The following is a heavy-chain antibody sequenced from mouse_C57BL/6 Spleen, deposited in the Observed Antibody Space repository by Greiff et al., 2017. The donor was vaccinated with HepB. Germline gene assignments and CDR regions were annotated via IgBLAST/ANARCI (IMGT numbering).Heavy chain of an antibody. Sequence: EVQLVESGGGLVKPGGSLKLSCAASGFTFSDYGMHWVRQAPEKGLEWVAYISSGSSTIYYADTVKGRFTISRDNAKNTLFLQMTSLRSEDTAMYYCARREITTVYYYAMDYWGQGTSVTVSS. CDR3: ARREITTVYYYAMDY. J-gene: IGHJ4*01. D-gene: IGHD1-1*01. V-gene: IGHV5-17*01. CDR1: GFTFSDYG. CDR2: ISSGSSTI.